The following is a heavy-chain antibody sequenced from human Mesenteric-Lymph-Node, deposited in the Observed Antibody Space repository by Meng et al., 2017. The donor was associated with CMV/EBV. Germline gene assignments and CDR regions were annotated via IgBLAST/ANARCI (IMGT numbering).Heavy chain of an antibody. D-gene: IGHD6-13*01. Sequence: GESLKISCAASGFTFSSYAMHWVRQAPGKGLEWVSYISSSGSIIYYADSVKGRFTISRDNAKNSLYLQMNSLRAEDTAVYYCARDLGPYSSSWAYYYYYGMDVWGQGTTVTVSS. CDR1: GFTFSSYA. V-gene: IGHV3-48*03. CDR2: ISSSGSII. J-gene: IGHJ6*02. CDR3: ARDLGPYSSSWAYYYYYGMDV.